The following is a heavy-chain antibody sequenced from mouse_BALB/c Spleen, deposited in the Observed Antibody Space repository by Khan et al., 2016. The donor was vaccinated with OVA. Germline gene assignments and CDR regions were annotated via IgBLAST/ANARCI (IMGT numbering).Heavy chain of an antibody. CDR3: ASNSSGLDFSFTY. Sequence: VQLKQSGPELVEPGASVKMSCKASGYTFTNYVMHWVKQKRGQGLEWIGYINPYNAGTRDNEKFKGKATLTSDISSTTAYMELSSLPPAESAVDSCASNSSGLDFSFTYWGQGTLVTVSA. CDR1: GYTFTNYV. V-gene: IGHV1S136*01. CDR2: INPYNAGT. J-gene: IGHJ3*01. D-gene: IGHD4-1*02.